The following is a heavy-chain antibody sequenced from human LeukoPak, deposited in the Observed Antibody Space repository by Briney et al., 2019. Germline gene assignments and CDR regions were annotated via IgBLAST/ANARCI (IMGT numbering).Heavy chain of an antibody. CDR2: IKQEGSEK. CDR3: ARDGDLFDY. D-gene: IGHD7-27*01. Sequence: PGGSLRLSCAASGFTFSSYWMTWVRQAPGKGLEWVANIKQEGSEKNYVDSVKGRFTISRDNAKNSLYLQMNSLRAEDTAVYYCARDGDLFDYWGQGTLVTVSS. V-gene: IGHV3-7*01. J-gene: IGHJ4*02. CDR1: GFTFSSYW.